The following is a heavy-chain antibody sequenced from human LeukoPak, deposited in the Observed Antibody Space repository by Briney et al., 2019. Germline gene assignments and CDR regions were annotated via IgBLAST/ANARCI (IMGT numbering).Heavy chain of an antibody. J-gene: IGHJ4*02. CDR3: ARGRRCSGGSCYSVWLY. D-gene: IGHD2-15*01. Sequence: GASVKVSCKASGYTFTSYDINWVRQATGQGLEWMGWMNPNSGNTGYAQKFQGRVTMTRNTSISTAYMELSSQRSEDTAVYYCARGRRCSGGSCYSVWLYWGQGTLVTVSS. CDR1: GYTFTSYD. CDR2: MNPNSGNT. V-gene: IGHV1-8*01.